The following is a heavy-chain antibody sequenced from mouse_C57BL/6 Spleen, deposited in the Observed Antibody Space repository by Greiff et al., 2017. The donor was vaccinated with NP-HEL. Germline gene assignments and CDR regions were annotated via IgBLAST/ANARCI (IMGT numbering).Heavy chain of an antibody. J-gene: IGHJ1*03. CDR3: ARNYGSSSYWYFDV. CDR1: GYTFTSYW. CDR2: IDPSDSYT. V-gene: IGHV1-59*01. Sequence: VQLQQPGAELVRPGTSVKLSCKASGYTFTSYWMHWVKQRPGQGLEWIGVIDPSDSYTNYNQKFKGKATLTVDTSSSTAYMQLSSLTSEDSAVYDCARNYGSSSYWYFDVWGTGTTVTVSS. D-gene: IGHD1-1*01.